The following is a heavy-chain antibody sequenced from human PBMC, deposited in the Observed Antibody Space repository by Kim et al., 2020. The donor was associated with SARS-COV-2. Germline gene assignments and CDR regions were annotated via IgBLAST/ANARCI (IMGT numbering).Heavy chain of an antibody. CDR3: ARDHSSSWFIYDYYMDV. CDR1: GYTFTSYA. Sequence: ASVKVSCKASGYTFTSYAMNWVRQAPGQGLEWMGWINTNTGNPTYAQGFTGRFVVYLDTSVSTAYLQISSLKAEDTAGYYGARDHSSSWFIYDYYMDVWGKGTTVTVAS. D-gene: IGHD6-13*01. J-gene: IGHJ6*03. V-gene: IGHV7-4-1*02. CDR2: INTNTGNP.